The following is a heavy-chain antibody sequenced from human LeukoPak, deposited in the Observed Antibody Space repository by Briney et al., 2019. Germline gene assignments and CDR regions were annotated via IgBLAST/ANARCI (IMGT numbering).Heavy chain of an antibody. CDR3: ARSARGYCSGGSCYSKYFQH. D-gene: IGHD2-15*01. Sequence: SETLSLTCAVYGGSFSGYYWSWIRQPPGKGLEWIGEINHSGSTNYNPSLTSRVTISVDTSKNQFSLKLSSVTAADTAVYYCARSARGYCSGGSCYSKYFQHWGQGTLVTVSS. CDR1: GGSFSGYY. V-gene: IGHV4-34*01. J-gene: IGHJ1*01. CDR2: INHSGST.